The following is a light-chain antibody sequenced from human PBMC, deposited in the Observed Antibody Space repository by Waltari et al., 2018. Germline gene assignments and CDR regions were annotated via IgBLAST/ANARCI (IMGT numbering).Light chain of an antibody. CDR3: QQYFRIPFT. J-gene: IGKJ4*01. Sequence: DIQMTQSPSALSGPIGDRVTITCRASQAISHSLAWYQEKPGKVPKLLIYASSRLESGVPSRFSGSGSGTGYTLTISSLQAEDFATYYCQQYFRIPFTFGGGTKVDIK. CDR1: QAISHS. V-gene: IGKV1-NL1*01. CDR2: ASS.